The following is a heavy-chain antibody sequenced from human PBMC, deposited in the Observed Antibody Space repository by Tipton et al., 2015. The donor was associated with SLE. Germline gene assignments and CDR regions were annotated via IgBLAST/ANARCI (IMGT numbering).Heavy chain of an antibody. CDR3: ARDPAYYYGSGSLDV. V-gene: IGHV3-53*01. CDR2: IYSGGST. J-gene: IGHJ6*02. CDR1: GFTVSSNY. Sequence: SLRLSCAASGFTVSSNYMSWVRQAPGKGLEWVSVIYSGGSTYYADSVKGRFTISRDNSKNTLYLQMNSLRAEDTAVYYCARDPAYYYGSGSLDVWGQGTTVTVSS. D-gene: IGHD3-10*01.